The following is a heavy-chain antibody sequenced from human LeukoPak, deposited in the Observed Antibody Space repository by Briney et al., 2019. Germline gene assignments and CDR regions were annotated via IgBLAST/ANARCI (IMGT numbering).Heavy chain of an antibody. D-gene: IGHD2-21*02. J-gene: IGHJ4*02. CDR1: GFTLSSYE. V-gene: IGHV3-74*01. Sequence: GGSLRLSCAASGFTLSSYEMHWVRQAPGKGLVWVSRVNSDGSRTGYADAVKGRFTISRDNAKNMLYLQMNSLRAEDTAIYYCARELPREVTLDYWGQGTLVTVSS. CDR3: ARELPREVTLDY. CDR2: VNSDGSRT.